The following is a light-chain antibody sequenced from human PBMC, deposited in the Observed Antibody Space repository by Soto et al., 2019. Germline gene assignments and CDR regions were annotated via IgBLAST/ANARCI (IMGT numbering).Light chain of an antibody. CDR1: QSINSW. CDR2: KAS. J-gene: IGKJ1*01. V-gene: IGKV1-5*03. Sequence: DIQMTQSPSTLSASVGDRVTITCRASQSINSWLAWYQQKPGKAPNLLIYKASSLESGVPSRFSGSGSGTEFTLTISSLQPDDFATYYCQQYDSYSWTFGQGPKVEIK. CDR3: QQYDSYSWT.